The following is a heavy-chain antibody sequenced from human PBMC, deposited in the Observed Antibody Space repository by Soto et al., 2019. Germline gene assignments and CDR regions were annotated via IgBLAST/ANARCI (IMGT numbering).Heavy chain of an antibody. CDR3: AIDMTGPKDY. Sequence: GGSLRLSCTASGFTFSNYLIHWVRQAPGKGLVWVSRINPDGSYTSYADSVKDRFTISRDNAKSTLYLQMNSLRAEDAAVYYCAIDMTGPKDYWGQGTLVTVSS. CDR2: INPDGSYT. D-gene: IGHD3-9*01. J-gene: IGHJ4*02. CDR1: GFTFSNYL. V-gene: IGHV3-74*01.